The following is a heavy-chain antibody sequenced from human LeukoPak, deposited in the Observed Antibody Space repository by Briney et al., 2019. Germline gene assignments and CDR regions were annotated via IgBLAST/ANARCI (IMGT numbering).Heavy chain of an antibody. V-gene: IGHV4-34*01. J-gene: IGHJ5*02. CDR1: GASISNDAYH. Sequence: SETLSLTCTVSGASISNDAYHWGWIRQPPGKGLEWIGEINHSGSTNYNPSLKSRVTISVDTSKNQFSLKLSSVTAADTAVYYCARRGPGSWQRWFDPWGQGTLVTVSS. CDR3: ARRGPGSWQRWFDP. D-gene: IGHD6-13*01. CDR2: INHSGST.